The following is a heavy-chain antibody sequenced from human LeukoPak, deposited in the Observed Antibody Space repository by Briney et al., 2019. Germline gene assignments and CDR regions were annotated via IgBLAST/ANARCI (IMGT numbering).Heavy chain of an antibody. V-gene: IGHV3-21*01. Sequence: SCKASGYTFTSYAIHWVRQAPGKGLEWVSFISSSSSYIYYADSVKGRFTISRDNAKNSLYLQMNSLRAEDTAVYYCARGGSSWYYFDYWGQGTLVTVSS. CDR2: ISSSSSYI. CDR1: GYTFTSYA. CDR3: ARGGSSWYYFDY. J-gene: IGHJ4*02. D-gene: IGHD6-13*01.